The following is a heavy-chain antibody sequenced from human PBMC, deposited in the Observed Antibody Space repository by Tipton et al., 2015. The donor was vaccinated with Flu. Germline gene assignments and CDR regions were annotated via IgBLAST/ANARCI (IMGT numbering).Heavy chain of an antibody. CDR3: ARGSGSGTYVIFDY. CDR2: INHSGNI. D-gene: IGHD3-10*01. CDR1: GGSFSGYY. J-gene: IGHJ4*02. V-gene: IGHV4-34*01. Sequence: LRLSCAVYGGSFSGYYWSWIRQPPGKGLEWIGEINHSGNINYNPSLKSRVTISRDTSKSQFSLKLSSVTAADTAVYYCARGSGSGTYVIFDYWGQGTLVTVSS.